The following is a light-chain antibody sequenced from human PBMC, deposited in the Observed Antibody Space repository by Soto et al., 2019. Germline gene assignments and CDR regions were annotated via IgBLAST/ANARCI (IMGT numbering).Light chain of an antibody. V-gene: IGKV1-12*01. Sequence: DIQMTQSPSSVSAFVGDTVTITCRASQGVGVWLGWYQQKPGKAPHLLIYGASGLQVGVPSRFSGSVSGADFTLTISNLQPEDFATYYCQQAYSHPLTFGGGTKVDIK. J-gene: IGKJ4*01. CDR2: GAS. CDR1: QGVGVW. CDR3: QQAYSHPLT.